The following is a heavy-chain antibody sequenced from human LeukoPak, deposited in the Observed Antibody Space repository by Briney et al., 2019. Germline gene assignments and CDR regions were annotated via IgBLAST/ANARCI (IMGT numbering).Heavy chain of an antibody. CDR1: GFTFSSYA. CDR3: GVYYSPTIVVVPGDDAFDI. D-gene: IGHD2-2*01. CDR2: ISGSGGST. V-gene: IGHV3-23*01. Sequence: PGGSLRLSCAASGFTFSSYAMSWVRQAPGKGLEWVSAISGSGGSTYYADSVKGRFTISRDNSKNTLYLQMNSLRAEDTAVYYCGVYYSPTIVVVPGDDAFDIWGQGTMVTVSS. J-gene: IGHJ3*02.